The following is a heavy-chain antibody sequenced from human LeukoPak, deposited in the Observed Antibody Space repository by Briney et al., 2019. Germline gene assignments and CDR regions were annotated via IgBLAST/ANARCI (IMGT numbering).Heavy chain of an antibody. V-gene: IGHV1-2*02. D-gene: IGHD3-22*01. CDR3: ASNYYDSSGYYYGFDY. CDR1: GYTFTGYY. CDR2: INPNSGGT. Sequence: WASVKVSCKASGYTFTGYYMHWVRQAPGQGLEWMGWINPNSGGTNYAQKFQGRVTMTRDTSISTAYMELSRLRSDDTAVYYRASNYYDSSGYYYGFDYWGQGTLVTVSS. J-gene: IGHJ4*02.